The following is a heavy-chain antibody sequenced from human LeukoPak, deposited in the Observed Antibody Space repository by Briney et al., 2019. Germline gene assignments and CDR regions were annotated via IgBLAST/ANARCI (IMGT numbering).Heavy chain of an antibody. J-gene: IGHJ6*03. CDR2: IYTSGST. CDR3: ARAFDPGYYSYMAV. CDR1: GVSINIGTYY. V-gene: IGHV4-61*01. Sequence: SETLSLTCTVSGVSINIGTYYWSWIRQPPGKGLEWIGLIYTSGSTNYNPSPQTRAIITVHTSTNQSSRKLSTVTAADTAVYYCARAFDPGYYSYMAVWGKGTTVTVSS. D-gene: IGHD6-13*01.